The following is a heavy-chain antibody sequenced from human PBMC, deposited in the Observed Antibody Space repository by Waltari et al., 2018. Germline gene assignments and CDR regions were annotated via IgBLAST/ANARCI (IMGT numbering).Heavy chain of an antibody. CDR3: ARDKAVAGPVDY. CDR1: GGSISSYY. V-gene: IGHV4-59*01. Sequence: QVQLQESGPGLVKPSETLSLTCTVSGGSISSYYWSWIRQPPGKGLEWIGYIYYSGSTNYNPSLKSRVTISVDTSKNQFSLKLSSVTAADTAVYYCARDKAVAGPVDYWGQGTLVTVSS. CDR2: IYYSGST. D-gene: IGHD6-19*01. J-gene: IGHJ4*02.